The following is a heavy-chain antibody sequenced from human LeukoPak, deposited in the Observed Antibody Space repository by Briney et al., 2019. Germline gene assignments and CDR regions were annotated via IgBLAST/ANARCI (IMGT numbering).Heavy chain of an antibody. Sequence: GGSLRLSCAASGFTFSSYAMHWVRQAPGKGLEGVAVISYDGSNKYYADSVKGRFTISRDNSKNTLYLQMNSLRAEDTAVYYCASSIAVAGILGYFDYWGQGTLVTVSS. CDR1: GFTFSSYA. J-gene: IGHJ4*02. D-gene: IGHD6-19*01. V-gene: IGHV3-30-3*01. CDR3: ASSIAVAGILGYFDY. CDR2: ISYDGSNK.